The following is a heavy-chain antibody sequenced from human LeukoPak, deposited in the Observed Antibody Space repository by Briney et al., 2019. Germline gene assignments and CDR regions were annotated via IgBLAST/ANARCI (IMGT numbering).Heavy chain of an antibody. CDR1: GFNFDNYA. CDR3: ARGGYHAYYLDY. J-gene: IGHJ4*02. Sequence: PGGSLRLSCVASGFNFDNYAMHWVRQPLGKGLEWVAVISHDERTKYYADSMKGRLTISRDNAKNTLYLQMNSLRAEDTAVYYCARGGYHAYYLDYWGQGSLVTVSS. D-gene: IGHD5-18*01. CDR2: ISHDERTK. V-gene: IGHV3-30*04.